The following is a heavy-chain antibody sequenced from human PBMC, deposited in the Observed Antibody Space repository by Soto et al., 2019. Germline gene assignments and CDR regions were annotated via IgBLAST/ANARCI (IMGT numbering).Heavy chain of an antibody. CDR2: ISVTGGGA. CDR3: AKYSSSWYHYLDY. V-gene: IGHV3-23*01. CDR1: GFTFSNYA. D-gene: IGHD6-13*01. Sequence: PGGSLRLSCAASGFTFSNYAMSWVRQAPGKGLEWVSPISVTGGGAYYADSVKGRFTISRDNSKSTLYLQMSSLRAEDTAVYYCAKYSSSWYHYLDYWGQGTLVTVSS. J-gene: IGHJ4*02.